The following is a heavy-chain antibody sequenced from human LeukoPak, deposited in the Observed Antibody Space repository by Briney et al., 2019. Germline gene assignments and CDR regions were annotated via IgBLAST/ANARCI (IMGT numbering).Heavy chain of an antibody. D-gene: IGHD4-17*01. J-gene: IGHJ4*02. CDR3: AKDMDHDYDDYGFDY. CDR1: GFTFSSYG. CDR2: ISYDGSKK. V-gene: IGHV3-30*18. Sequence: GGSLRLSCAASGFTFSSYGMHWVRQAPGKGLEWVAVISYDGSKKYYADSVKGRFTISRDNSKNTVYLQMNSLRAEDTAVYYCAKDMDHDYDDYGFDYWGQGTPVTVSS.